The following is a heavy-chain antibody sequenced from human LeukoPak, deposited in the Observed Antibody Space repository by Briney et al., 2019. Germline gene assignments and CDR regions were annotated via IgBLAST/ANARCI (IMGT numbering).Heavy chain of an antibody. CDR3: ARTSRHFYGSGSNLTPWPADMDV. CDR2: IYYSGST. CDR1: GGSINSYY. V-gene: IGHV4-59*01. D-gene: IGHD3-10*01. Sequence: SETLSLTCTVSGGSINSYYWTWIRQPPGKGLEWIGYIYYSGSTHYNPSLNSRVTISMDTSKNHFSLKLSSVTAADTAIYYCARTSRHFYGSGSNLTPWPADMDVWGQGTEVTDSS. J-gene: IGHJ6*02.